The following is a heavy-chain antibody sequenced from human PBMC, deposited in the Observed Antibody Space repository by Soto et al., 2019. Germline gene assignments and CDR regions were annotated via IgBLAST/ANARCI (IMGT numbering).Heavy chain of an antibody. CDR2: IYYSGST. CDR3: ARHRAKPCTWFAP. V-gene: IGHV4-39*01. CDR1: GGSISSSSYY. J-gene: IGHJ5*02. Sequence: QLQLQESGPGLVKPSETLSLTCTVSGGSISSSSYYWGWIRQPPGKGLEWIGSIYYSGSTYYNPSRKSRVAISVGTSKNQSSMKLTAVTTADTAVYYCARHRAKPCTWFAPWGQGTLVTVSS.